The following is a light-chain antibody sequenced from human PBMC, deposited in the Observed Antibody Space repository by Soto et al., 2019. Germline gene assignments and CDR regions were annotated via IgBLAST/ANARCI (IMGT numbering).Light chain of an antibody. V-gene: IGKV1-5*01. CDR2: GVS. CDR1: QGVGDW. CDR3: QLDSASPLT. J-gene: IGKJ4*01. Sequence: GDRVTITCRASQGVGDWLAWYQQKSGRAPQLLIYGVSKLNSGVPSRFSGSVSGTEFTLTISSLQPDDFATYYCQLDSASPLTFGGGTKVE.